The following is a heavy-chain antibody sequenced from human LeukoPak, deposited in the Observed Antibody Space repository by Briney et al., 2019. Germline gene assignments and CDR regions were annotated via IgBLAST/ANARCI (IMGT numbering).Heavy chain of an antibody. Sequence: SETLSLTCTVSGGSISSYYWSWIRQPAGKGLEWIGRIYTSGSTNYNPSLKSRVTMSVDTSKNQFSLKLSSVTAADTAVYYCARDGYRSGWPTVGFDYWGPGNPGHRLL. CDR1: GGSISSYY. D-gene: IGHD6-19*01. CDR2: IYTSGST. CDR3: ARDGYRSGWPTVGFDY. J-gene: IGHJ4*02. V-gene: IGHV4-4*07.